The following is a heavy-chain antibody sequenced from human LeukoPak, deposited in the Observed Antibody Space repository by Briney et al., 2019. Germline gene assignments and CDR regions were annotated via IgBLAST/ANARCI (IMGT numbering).Heavy chain of an antibody. CDR1: GFTFSSYA. D-gene: IGHD2-21*02. CDR3: AKGEVVTAIPGSFDY. V-gene: IGHV3-23*01. CDR2: ISGSGGST. Sequence: GGSLRLSCAASGFTFSSYAMSWVRQAPGKGLEWVSAISGSGGSTYHADSVKGRFTISRDNSKNTLYLQMNSLRAEDTAVYYCAKGEVVTAIPGSFDYWGQGTLVTVSS. J-gene: IGHJ4*02.